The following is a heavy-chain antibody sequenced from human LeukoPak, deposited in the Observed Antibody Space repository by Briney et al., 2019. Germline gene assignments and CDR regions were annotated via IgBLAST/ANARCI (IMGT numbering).Heavy chain of an antibody. CDR1: GGSISSYY. D-gene: IGHD2-21*02. CDR3: ARFSAYCGGDCYLDY. V-gene: IGHV4-59*01. CDR2: IYYSGST. J-gene: IGHJ4*02. Sequence: PSETLSLTCTVSGGSISSYYWSWIRQPPGKGMEWIGYIYYSGSTNYNPSLKSRVTISVDTSKNQFSLKLSSLTAADTAVYYCARFSAYCGGDCYLDYWGQGTLVTVSS.